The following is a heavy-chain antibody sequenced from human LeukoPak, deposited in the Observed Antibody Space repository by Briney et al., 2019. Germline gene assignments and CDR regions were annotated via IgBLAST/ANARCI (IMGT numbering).Heavy chain of an antibody. Sequence: PSETLSLTCTVSGGSISSSNYYWGWLRQPPGKGLEWVSAITSSGGSTYYADYVKGRFTISRDSSANTLFLQMNSLRAEDTAVYFCAKHRVEGGGTRTFDYWGQGPLVPVSS. CDR1: GGSISSSNYY. D-gene: IGHD1-14*01. J-gene: IGHJ4*02. CDR3: AKHRVEGGGTRTFDY. V-gene: IGHV3-23*01. CDR2: ITSSGGST.